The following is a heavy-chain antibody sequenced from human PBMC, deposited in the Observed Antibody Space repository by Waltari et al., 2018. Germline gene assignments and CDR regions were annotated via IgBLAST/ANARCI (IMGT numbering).Heavy chain of an antibody. CDR1: GGTFNTYA. D-gene: IGHD1-26*01. Sequence: QVQLVQSGAEVRMPGSSVTVSCKASGGTFNTYAANWLRTAPGQGLEWMGRIIPIGDTTIKAQKLQGTVTFTADESTTTAYMELSSLRSDDTAVYYCAKNGEIKLGATNFRDVFDIWGQGTLVNVPS. V-gene: IGHV1-69*18. CDR3: AKNGEIKLGATNFRDVFDI. J-gene: IGHJ3*02. CDR2: IIPIGDTT.